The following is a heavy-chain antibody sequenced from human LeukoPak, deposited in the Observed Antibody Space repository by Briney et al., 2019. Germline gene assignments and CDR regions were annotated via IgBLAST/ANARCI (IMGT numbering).Heavy chain of an antibody. CDR2: INPNSGGT. D-gene: IGHD3-22*01. V-gene: IGHV1-2*02. J-gene: IGHJ3*02. Sequence: ASVKVSCKASGYTFTGYYMHWVRQAPGQGLEWMGWINPNSGGTNYAQKFQGRVTMTRDTSISTAYMELSRLRSDDTAVYYCARDTGFTMIVVVNDAFDIWGQGTMVTVSS. CDR3: ARDTGFTMIVVVNDAFDI. CDR1: GYTFTGYY.